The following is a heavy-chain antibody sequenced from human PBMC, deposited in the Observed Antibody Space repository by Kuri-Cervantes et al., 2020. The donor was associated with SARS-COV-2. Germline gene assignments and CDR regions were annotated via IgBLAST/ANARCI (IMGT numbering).Heavy chain of an antibody. CDR2: IIPIFGTA. D-gene: IGHD2-15*01. V-gene: IGHV1-69*13. J-gene: IGHJ6*02. CDR1: GGTFSSYA. Sequence: SVKVSCKGSGGTFSSYAISWVRQAPGQGLEWMGGIIPIFGTANYTQKFQGRVTITADESTSTAYMELSSLRSEDTAVYYCARDRVVPGDYYYYGMDVWGQGTTVTVSS. CDR3: ARDRVVPGDYYYYGMDV.